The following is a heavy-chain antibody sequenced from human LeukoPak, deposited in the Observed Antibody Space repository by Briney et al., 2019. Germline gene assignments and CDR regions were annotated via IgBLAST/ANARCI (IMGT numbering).Heavy chain of an antibody. CDR1: GYTFTDSY. D-gene: IGHD2-2*01. J-gene: IGHJ4*02. Sequence: EASVKVSCKASGYTFTDSYIHWVRQAPGQGLEWMGRINPNSGDPNYPQKFQGRVTMTRDTSISTAYMEMSSLTSDDTAVYYCAGGRTDIVVVPATLRNYYFDYWGQGTLVTVSS. V-gene: IGHV1-2*06. CDR3: AGGRTDIVVVPATLRNYYFDY. CDR2: INPNSGDP.